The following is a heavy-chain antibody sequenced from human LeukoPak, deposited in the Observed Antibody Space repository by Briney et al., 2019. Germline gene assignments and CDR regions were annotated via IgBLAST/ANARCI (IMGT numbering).Heavy chain of an antibody. J-gene: IGHJ4*02. Sequence: GGSLRLSCAASGFTFSSYWMHWVRQAPGEGLVWVSRLNTDGSSTTYADSVKGRFTISRDNAENTLYLQMNSLRAEDTAVYYRASAQSDGGGSYPAYWGQGTLVTVSS. V-gene: IGHV3-74*01. D-gene: IGHD1-26*01. CDR1: GFTFSSYW. CDR2: LNTDGSST. CDR3: ASAQSDGGGSYPAY.